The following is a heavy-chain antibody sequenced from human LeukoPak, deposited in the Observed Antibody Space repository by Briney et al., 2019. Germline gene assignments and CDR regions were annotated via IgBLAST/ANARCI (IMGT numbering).Heavy chain of an antibody. CDR3: AKTTAGYSSGRYPGWPVDY. CDR1: GFTFRRFA. D-gene: IGHD6-19*01. Sequence: PGGSLRLSCAASGFTFRRFAMYWVRQAPGKGLEGVPGISHSGGSTHYADPVKGRSTISRHNSKDPVYLQMNSLRAEDTAVYYCAKTTAGYSSGRYPGWPVDYWGQGTLVTVSS. CDR2: ISHSGGST. J-gene: IGHJ4*02. V-gene: IGHV3-23*01.